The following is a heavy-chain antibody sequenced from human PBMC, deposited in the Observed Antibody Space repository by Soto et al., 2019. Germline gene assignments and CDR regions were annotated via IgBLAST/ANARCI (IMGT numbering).Heavy chain of an antibody. CDR2: IYFNGNT. J-gene: IGHJ4*02. D-gene: IGHD3-16*01. CDR3: ASVTLGRIGLAH. V-gene: IGHV4-59*01. Sequence: ESRSLACTVAADFLSEYYWTLIGQPPGKGLEWIGYIYFNGNTKYNPSLEGRLTISIDTSKKEFSLKLTSVTASDAAVYYCASVTLGRIGLAHWGQGTLVTVSS. CDR1: ADFLSEYY.